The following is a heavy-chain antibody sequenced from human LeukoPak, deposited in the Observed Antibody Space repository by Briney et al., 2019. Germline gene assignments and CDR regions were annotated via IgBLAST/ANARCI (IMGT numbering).Heavy chain of an antibody. D-gene: IGHD6-19*01. V-gene: IGHV5-51*01. CDR2: VYPGDSDT. Sequence: GESLKISCKGSGYSFSSHWIGWVRQMPGKGLEWMGIVYPGDSDTRYSPSFQGQVTISADKSISTAYLQWSSLKASDTAMYYCARRSSGWYSREIDDAFDIWGQGTMVTVSS. J-gene: IGHJ3*02. CDR1: GYSFSSHW. CDR3: ARRSSGWYSREIDDAFDI.